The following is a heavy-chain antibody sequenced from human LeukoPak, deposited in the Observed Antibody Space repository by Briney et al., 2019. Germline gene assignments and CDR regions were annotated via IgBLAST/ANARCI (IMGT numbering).Heavy chain of an antibody. CDR2: IIPIFGTA. Sequence: ASVKVSCKASGGTFSSYAISWVRQAPGQGLEWMGGIIPIFGTANYAQKFQGRVTITADESTSTAYMELSSLGSEDTAVYYCARVLSGYYYYGMDVWGQGTTVTVSS. CDR1: GGTFSSYA. J-gene: IGHJ6*02. D-gene: IGHD3-3*02. CDR3: ARVLSGYYYYGMDV. V-gene: IGHV1-69*13.